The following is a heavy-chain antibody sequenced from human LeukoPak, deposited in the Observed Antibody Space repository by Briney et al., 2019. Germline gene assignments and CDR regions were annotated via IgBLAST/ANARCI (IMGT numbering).Heavy chain of an antibody. J-gene: IGHJ4*02. CDR1: GGSINNGDNY. V-gene: IGHV4-30-4*01. D-gene: IGHD6-25*01. CDR3: ARIQGNGYYGWDYFDF. CDR2: IYYRGTA. Sequence: SQTLSLTCTVSGGSINNGDNYWSWIRQPPGKGLEWNGFIYYRGTAYYDASLKSRVSISIDTSKNHFSLTLSSVTAADTAVYYCARIQGNGYYGWDYFDFWGQGTLVTVSS.